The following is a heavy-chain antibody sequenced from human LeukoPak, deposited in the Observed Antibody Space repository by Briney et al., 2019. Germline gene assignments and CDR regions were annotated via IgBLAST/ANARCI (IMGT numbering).Heavy chain of an antibody. D-gene: IGHD1-14*01. Sequence: SETLSLTCTVSGGSISSYYWSWIRQPPGKGLERIGYIYYSGSTNYNPSLKSRVTISVDTSKNQFSLKLSSVTAADTAVYYCASSLTLTNLDYWGQGTLVTVSS. CDR3: ASSLTLTNLDY. CDR1: GGSISSYY. CDR2: IYYSGST. J-gene: IGHJ4*02. V-gene: IGHV4-59*01.